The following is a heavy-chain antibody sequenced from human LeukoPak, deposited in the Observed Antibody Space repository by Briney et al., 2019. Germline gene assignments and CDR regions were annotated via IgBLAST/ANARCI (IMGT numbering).Heavy chain of an antibody. CDR1: GYTFTNHG. CDR2: ISAYNGDT. J-gene: IGHJ4*02. CDR3: ARDPSNSSGWYVYFDS. V-gene: IGHV1-18*04. Sequence: ASVKVSCKAPGYTFTNHGFSWVRQAPGQGLEWMGWISAYNGDTKYSQKLQGRVTMTTVTSTSTAYMELRSLTSDDTAVYYCARDPSNSSGWYVYFDSWGQGTLVTVSS. D-gene: IGHD6-19*01.